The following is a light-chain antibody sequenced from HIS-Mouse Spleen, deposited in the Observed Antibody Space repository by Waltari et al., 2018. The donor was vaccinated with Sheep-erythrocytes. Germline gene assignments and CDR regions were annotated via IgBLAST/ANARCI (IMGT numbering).Light chain of an antibody. Sequence: QSALTQPRSVSGSPGQSVTISCTGTSSDVGGYNYVSWYQQHPGKAPQLMIYDVSKRPPGVPDCFSGSKSGNTASLTISGLQAEDEADYYCCSYAGSYNHVFATGTKVTVL. CDR2: DVS. CDR1: SSDVGGYNY. V-gene: IGLV2-11*01. CDR3: CSYAGSYNHV. J-gene: IGLJ1*01.